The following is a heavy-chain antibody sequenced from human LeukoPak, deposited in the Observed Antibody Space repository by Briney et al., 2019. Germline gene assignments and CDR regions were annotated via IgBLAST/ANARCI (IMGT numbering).Heavy chain of an antibody. Sequence: DPGGSLRRSCAASGFTFSSCATTWVRQAPGKGLEWVSAISGSGGGTYYADSVKGRFTISRDNSKNTLYLQMNSLRAEDTAVYYCAMEWELSQWGQGTLVTVSS. CDR2: ISGSGGGT. V-gene: IGHV3-23*01. J-gene: IGHJ4*02. CDR3: AMEWELSQ. D-gene: IGHD1-26*01. CDR1: GFTFSSCA.